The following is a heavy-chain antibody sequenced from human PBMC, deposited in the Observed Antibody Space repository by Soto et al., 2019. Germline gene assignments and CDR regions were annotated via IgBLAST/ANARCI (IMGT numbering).Heavy chain of an antibody. CDR1: GFTFSGSG. J-gene: IGHJ4*02. V-gene: IGHV3-30*18. CDR3: AKWSGGFEY. Sequence: QVPLVESGGGVVQPGRSLRLSCASSGFTFSGSGMHWVRQAPGKGLEWVAVISYDGSYKYYADSVKGRFTISRDNSKNTLYLQMSSLRAEDTGVYYCAKWSGGFEYWGQGTLVTVSS. CDR2: ISYDGSYK.